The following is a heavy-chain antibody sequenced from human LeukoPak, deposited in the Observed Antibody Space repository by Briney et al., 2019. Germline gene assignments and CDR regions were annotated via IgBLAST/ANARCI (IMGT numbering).Heavy chain of an antibody. CDR2: IKQDGSEK. J-gene: IGHJ3*02. CDR1: GFTFSSYW. V-gene: IGHV3-7*01. CDR3: ARDAFSRISIFGVVSDAFDI. D-gene: IGHD3-3*01. Sequence: PGGSLRLSCAASGFTFSSYWMTWVRQAPAKGLEWVANIKQDGSEKYYVDSVKGRFTISRDNAKNSLYLQMNSLRAEDTAVYYCARDAFSRISIFGVVSDAFDIWGQGTMVTVSS.